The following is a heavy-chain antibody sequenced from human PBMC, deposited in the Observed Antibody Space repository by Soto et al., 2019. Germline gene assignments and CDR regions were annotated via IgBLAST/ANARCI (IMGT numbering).Heavy chain of an antibody. J-gene: IGHJ6*02. Sequence: QMQLVQSGPEVKKPGTSVKVSCKASGFTFTSSAVQWVRQARGQRLEWIGWIVVGSGNTNYAQKFQERVTITRDMTTTTDSTKLSSLRSEDTAVYYCAAGHDYSDSSGLNYYYGMDVWGQGTTVTVSS. V-gene: IGHV1-58*01. CDR2: IVVGSGNT. CDR3: AAGHDYSDSSGLNYYYGMDV. CDR1: GFTFTSSA. D-gene: IGHD3-22*01.